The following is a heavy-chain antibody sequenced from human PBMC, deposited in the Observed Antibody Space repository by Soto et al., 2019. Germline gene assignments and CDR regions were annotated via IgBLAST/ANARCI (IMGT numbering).Heavy chain of an antibody. V-gene: IGHV4-61*01. CDR3: ARGRSSPGY. CDR1: GGSVSSDLYY. Sequence: TXETLSLTCTVSGGSVSSDLYYWTWIRQPPGKGLEWVGRVYNTGSTIYNPSLKSRVTISIDSSKNQFSLKLSSVTAADTAVYYCARGRSSPGYWGQGPLVTVSS. CDR2: VYNTGST. J-gene: IGHJ1*01. D-gene: IGHD3-16*02.